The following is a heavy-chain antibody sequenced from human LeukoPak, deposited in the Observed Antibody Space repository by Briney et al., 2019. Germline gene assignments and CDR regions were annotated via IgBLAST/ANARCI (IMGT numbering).Heavy chain of an antibody. CDR3: AKGGSLTTVTHFDY. J-gene: IGHJ4*02. CDR1: GFTFSSYE. V-gene: IGHV3-48*03. CDR2: ISSSGSTI. Sequence: GGSLRLSCVASGFTFSSYEMHWVRQAPGKGLEWVSYISSSGSTIYYADSVKGRFTISRDNSKNALYLQMNSLRAEDTAVYYCAKGGSLTTVTHFDYWGQGTLVTVSS. D-gene: IGHD4-17*01.